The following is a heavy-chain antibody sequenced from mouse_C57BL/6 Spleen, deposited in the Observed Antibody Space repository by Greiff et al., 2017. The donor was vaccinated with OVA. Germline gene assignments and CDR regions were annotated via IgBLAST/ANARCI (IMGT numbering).Heavy chain of an antibody. D-gene: IGHD2-3*01. CDR3: AREGYFYAMDY. Sequence: VKLMESGAELVRPGTSVKVSCKASGYAFTNYLIEWVKQRPGQGLEWIGVINPGSGGTNYNEKFKGKATLTADKSSSTAYMQLSSLTSEDSAVYFCAREGYFYAMDYWGQGTSVTVSS. CDR2: INPGSGGT. J-gene: IGHJ4*01. V-gene: IGHV1-54*01. CDR1: GYAFTNYL.